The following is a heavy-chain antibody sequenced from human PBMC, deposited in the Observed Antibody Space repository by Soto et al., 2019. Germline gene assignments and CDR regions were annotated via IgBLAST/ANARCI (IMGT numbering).Heavy chain of an antibody. CDR1: GGSISSYY. CDR2: IYYSGST. Sequence: QVQLQESGPGLVKPSETLSLTCTVSGGSISSYYWSWIRQPPGKGLEWIGYIYYSGSTNYNPSLKSRVTLSVDTSKKQFSLKLGSVTAADTAVYYCARRYGTTFDYWGQGTLVTVSS. D-gene: IGHD1-7*01. V-gene: IGHV4-59*01. J-gene: IGHJ4*01. CDR3: ARRYGTTFDY.